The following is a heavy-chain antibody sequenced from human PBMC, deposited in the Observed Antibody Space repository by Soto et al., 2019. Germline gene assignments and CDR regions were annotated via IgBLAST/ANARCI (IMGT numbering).Heavy chain of an antibody. CDR1: GFTFSNAW. CDR2: IKSKTDGGTT. CDR3: TTTDSGIAVAGIFDY. D-gene: IGHD6-19*01. V-gene: IGHV3-15*07. J-gene: IGHJ4*02. Sequence: GGSLRLSCAASGFTFSNAWMNWVRQAPGKGLEWVGRIKSKTDGGTTDYAAPVKGRFTISRDDSKNTLYLQMNSLKTEDTAVYYCTTTDSGIAVAGIFDYWGQGTLVTVSS.